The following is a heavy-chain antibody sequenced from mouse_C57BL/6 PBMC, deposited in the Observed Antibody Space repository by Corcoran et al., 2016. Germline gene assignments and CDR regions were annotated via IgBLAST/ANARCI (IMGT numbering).Heavy chain of an antibody. CDR2: IYPGSGNT. CDR1: GYSFTSYY. CDR3: ARGLSLWGFGY. D-gene: IGHD3-3*01. V-gene: IGHV1-66*01. Sequence: QVQLQQSGPELVKPGASVKISCKASGYSFTSYYIHWVKQRPGQGLEWIGWIYPGSGNTKYNEKFKGKATLTADTSSSTAYMQLSSLTSEDSAVYYCARGLSLWGFGYWGQGTTLTVSS. J-gene: IGHJ2*01.